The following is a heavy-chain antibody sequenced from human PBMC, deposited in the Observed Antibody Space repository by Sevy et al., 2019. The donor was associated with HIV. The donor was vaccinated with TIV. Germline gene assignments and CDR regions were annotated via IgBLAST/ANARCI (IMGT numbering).Heavy chain of an antibody. CDR3: AGENAWGRGYS. CDR1: GGSITSLY. Sequence: SETVSLTCTVSGGSITSLYWNWIRQPPGKGLEWIANIYYNGHINYNPSLKSRVTLSLDTSKNQFSLRLSSVTAADTAMYYCAGENAWGRGYSGGQGTLVTVSS. J-gene: IGHJ5*01. D-gene: IGHD1-26*01. V-gene: IGHV4-59*08. CDR2: IYYNGHI.